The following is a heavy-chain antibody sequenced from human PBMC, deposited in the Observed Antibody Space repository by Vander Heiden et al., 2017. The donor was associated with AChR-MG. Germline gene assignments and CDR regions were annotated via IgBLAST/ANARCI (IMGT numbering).Heavy chain of an antibody. CDR2: ISYDGSNK. CDR3: AKYGSTYYDFWSGMDL. Sequence: QVQLVESGGGVVQPGRSLRLSCAASGFTFSSNGMHWVRQGPGKGLEWVAVISYDGSNKYYADSVKGRFTISRDNSKNTLYLQMNSLRAEDTAVYYCAKYGSTYYDFWSGMDLWGQGTLVTVSS. D-gene: IGHD3-3*01. J-gene: IGHJ5*02. V-gene: IGHV3-30*18. CDR1: GFTFSSNG.